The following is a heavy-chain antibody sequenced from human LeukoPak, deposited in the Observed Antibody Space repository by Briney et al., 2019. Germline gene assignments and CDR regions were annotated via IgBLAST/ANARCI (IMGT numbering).Heavy chain of an antibody. CDR1: GGSISSYY. D-gene: IGHD4-17*01. CDR2: IYTSGST. J-gene: IGHJ4*02. CDR3: AREVRAPYGDYADY. V-gene: IGHV4-4*07. Sequence: SETLSLTCTVSGGSISSYYWSWIRQPAGKGLEWLGRIYTSGSTNYNPSLKSRVTISVDKSKNQFPLKLSSVTAADTAVYYCAREVRAPYGDYADYWGQGTLVTVSS.